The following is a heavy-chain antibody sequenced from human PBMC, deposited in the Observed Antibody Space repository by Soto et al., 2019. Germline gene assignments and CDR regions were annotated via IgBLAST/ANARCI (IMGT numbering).Heavy chain of an antibody. V-gene: IGHV4-31*03. CDR3: ARDKLLVGAKSLSYYYYGMEV. J-gene: IGHJ6*04. Sequence: SXTLSLTCTVSGGSIIIGGYYWSWIRQHPGKGLEWIGYIYYSGSTYYNPSLKSRVTISVDTSKNQFSLKLSSVTAADTAVYYCARDKLLVGAKSLSYYYYGMEVWGKGTTVTVSS. D-gene: IGHD1-26*01. CDR2: IYYSGST. CDR1: GGSIIIGGYY.